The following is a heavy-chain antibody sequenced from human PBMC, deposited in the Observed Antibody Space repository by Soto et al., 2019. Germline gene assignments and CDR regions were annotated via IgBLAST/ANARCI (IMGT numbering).Heavy chain of an antibody. J-gene: IGHJ4*02. CDR2: ILYDGSNK. V-gene: IGHV3-30-3*01. CDR3: SGYCSGGGCFPIDY. CDR1: GFTFSNYA. D-gene: IGHD2-15*01. Sequence: QVHLVESGGGVVQPGRSLRLSCAASGFTFSNYAMHWVRQAPGKGLEWVAVILYDGSNKYYADSVKGRFTISRDNSKNTLYLQMNSLRAEDTAVYYCSGYCSGGGCFPIDYWGQGTLVTVSS.